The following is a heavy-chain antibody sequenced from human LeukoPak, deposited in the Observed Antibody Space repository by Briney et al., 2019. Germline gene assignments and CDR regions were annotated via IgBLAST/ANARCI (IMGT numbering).Heavy chain of an antibody. J-gene: IGHJ4*02. Sequence: SETLSLTCTVSGGSISGYHWSWIPQPPGKGLEGIGNIYYSGSTNYNPSLKSRVTISVDTSKNQFSLKLSSVTAADTAVYYCARSTVTAAPLFYWGQGTLVTVSS. CDR3: ARSTVTAAPLFY. CDR2: IYYSGST. CDR1: GGSISGYH. V-gene: IGHV4-59*01. D-gene: IGHD4-17*01.